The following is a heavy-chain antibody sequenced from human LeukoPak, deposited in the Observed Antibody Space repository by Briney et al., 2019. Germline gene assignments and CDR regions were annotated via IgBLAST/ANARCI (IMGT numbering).Heavy chain of an antibody. CDR2: INPSGGSP. J-gene: IGHJ4*02. V-gene: IGHV1-46*01. Sequence: GASVKVSCKASGYTFTTYYIHWVRQAPGQGLEWLGIINPSGGSPTYAQKFQGRVTMTRDTSTSTVYMELSSLRSEDTAVYYCATVVRWGSGFDYWGQGTLVTVSS. CDR3: ATVVRWGSGFDY. D-gene: IGHD6-19*01. CDR1: GYTFTTYY.